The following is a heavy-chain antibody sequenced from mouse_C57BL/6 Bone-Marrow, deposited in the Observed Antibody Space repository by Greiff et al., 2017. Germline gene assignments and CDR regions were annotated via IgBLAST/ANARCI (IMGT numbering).Heavy chain of an antibody. Sequence: EVQVVESGGGLVQPGGSLKLSCAASGFTFSDYYMYWVRQTPEKRLEWVAYISNGGGSTYYPDTVKGRFTISRDNAKNTLYLQMSRLKSEDTAMYYCAREGAGIAYWGQGTLVTVSA. CDR3: AREGAGIAY. D-gene: IGHD3-3*01. CDR2: ISNGGGST. V-gene: IGHV5-12*01. CDR1: GFTFSDYY. J-gene: IGHJ3*01.